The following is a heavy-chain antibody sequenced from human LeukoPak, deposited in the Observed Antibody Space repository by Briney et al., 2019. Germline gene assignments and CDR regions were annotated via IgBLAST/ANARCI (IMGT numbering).Heavy chain of an antibody. CDR1: GASISTFY. V-gene: IGHV4-59*01. CDR2: LYFSGST. D-gene: IGHD6-19*01. CDR3: ASAGGGWSFDY. J-gene: IGHJ4*02. Sequence: ESGPELAKPSETLSLTCTVSGASISTFYWSWIRQPPGKGLEWIGYLYFSGSTNYNPSLKSRVTISSDTSKNQLSLRLSSVTAADTAVYYCASAGGGWSFDYLGQGTLVTVSS.